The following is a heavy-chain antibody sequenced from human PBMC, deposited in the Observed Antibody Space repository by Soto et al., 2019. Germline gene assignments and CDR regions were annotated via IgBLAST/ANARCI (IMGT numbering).Heavy chain of an antibody. CDR1: GGSISSCDYC. D-gene: IGHD3-3*01. J-gene: IGHJ5*02. CDR3: AIDSLRIGVVP. CDR2: IYHTGNT. V-gene: IGHV4-30-4*01. Sequence: PAETLAITFNVSGGSISSCDYCWTWIRQPPGKVLEWIGCIYHTGNTDYNPSLKSRVTILVYTSKNQFSLEMSSVTAADTAVYYCAIDSLRIGVVPWGQVTPVPVSS.